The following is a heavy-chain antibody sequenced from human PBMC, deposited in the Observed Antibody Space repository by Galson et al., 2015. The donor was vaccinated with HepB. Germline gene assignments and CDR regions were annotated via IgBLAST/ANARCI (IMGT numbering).Heavy chain of an antibody. Sequence: QSGAEVKKPGESLSISCQGSGYGFTDYWISWVRQMPGKGLEWMGRVDPSDSYTEYSPSFHGHVTMSTDKSISTAYLQRSSLKASDTAMYYCARHMSYGMDVWGQGTTVTVSS. CDR1: GYGFTDYW. J-gene: IGHJ6*02. V-gene: IGHV5-10-1*01. CDR3: ARHMSYGMDV. CDR2: VDPSDSYT.